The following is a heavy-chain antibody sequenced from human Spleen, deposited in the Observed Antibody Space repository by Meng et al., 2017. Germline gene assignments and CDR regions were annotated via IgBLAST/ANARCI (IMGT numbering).Heavy chain of an antibody. Sequence: SVKVSCKAPGGIFSNYGISWVRQAPGQGLEWMGGIIHIFGTSNYAQKFEGRVTITADKSTSTAYMELSSLRSEDTAVYYCARGDGSGSYLNYWGQGTLVTVSS. CDR2: IIHIFGTS. D-gene: IGHD3-10*01. V-gene: IGHV1-69*06. J-gene: IGHJ4*02. CDR3: ARGDGSGSYLNY. CDR1: GGIFSNYG.